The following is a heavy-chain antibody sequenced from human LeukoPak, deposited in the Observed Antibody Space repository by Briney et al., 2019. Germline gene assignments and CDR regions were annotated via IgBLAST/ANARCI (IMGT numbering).Heavy chain of an antibody. CDR3: ARDQIASYCSGGSCYSGFDY. CDR1: GGSISSGGYY. J-gene: IGHJ4*02. D-gene: IGHD2-15*01. CDR2: IYYSGST. V-gene: IGHV4-31*03. Sequence: PSETLSLTCTVSGGSISSGGYYWSWIRQHPGKGLEWIGYIYYSGSTYYNPSLKSRVTISVDTSKNQFSLKLSSVTAADTAVYYCARDQIASYCSGGSCYSGFDYWGQGTLVTVSS.